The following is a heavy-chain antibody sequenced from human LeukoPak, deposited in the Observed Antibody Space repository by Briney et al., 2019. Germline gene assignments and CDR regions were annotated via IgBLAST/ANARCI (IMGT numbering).Heavy chain of an antibody. CDR2: FSAYNGNT. J-gene: IGHJ4*02. CDR1: GYTFTSYG. Sequence: GASVKVSCKASGYTFTSYGISWVRQAPGQGLEWMGWFSAYNGNTNYAQKLQGRVTMTTDTSTSTAYMELRSLRSDDTAVYYCARANYYDFWSGYYTGIEIDYWGQGTLVTVSS. D-gene: IGHD3-3*01. V-gene: IGHV1-18*01. CDR3: ARANYYDFWSGYYTGIEIDY.